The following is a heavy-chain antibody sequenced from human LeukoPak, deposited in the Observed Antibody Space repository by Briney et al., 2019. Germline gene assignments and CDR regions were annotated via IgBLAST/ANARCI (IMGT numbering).Heavy chain of an antibody. CDR1: GGSISSSSYY. D-gene: IGHD3-22*01. J-gene: IGHJ4*02. CDR3: ARLALNYYDSSGYWVDY. CDR2: IYYSGST. Sequence: SETLSLTCTVSGGSISSSSYYWGWIRQPPGKGLEWIGSIYYSGSTYYNPSLKSRVTISVDTSKNQFSLKLSSVTAADTAVYYCARLALNYYDSSGYWVDYWGQGTLVTVSS. V-gene: IGHV4-39*01.